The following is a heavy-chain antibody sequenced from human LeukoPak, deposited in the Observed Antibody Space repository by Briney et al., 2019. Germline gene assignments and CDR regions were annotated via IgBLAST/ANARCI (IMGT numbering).Heavy chain of an antibody. V-gene: IGHV3-30*04. CDR1: GFTFSSYA. Sequence: GGSLRLSCAASGFTFSSYAMHWVPQAPGKGLEWVADISYDGSNKYYADSVKGRFTISRDNSKNTLYLQMTSLRAEDTAGYYCAREGIAAAGTNWFDPWGQGTLVTVSS. D-gene: IGHD6-13*01. J-gene: IGHJ5*02. CDR3: AREGIAAAGTNWFDP. CDR2: ISYDGSNK.